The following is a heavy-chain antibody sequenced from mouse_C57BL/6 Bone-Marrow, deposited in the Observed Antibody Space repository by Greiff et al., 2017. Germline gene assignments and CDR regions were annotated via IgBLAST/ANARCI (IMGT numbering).Heavy chain of an antibody. V-gene: IGHV14-4*01. J-gene: IGHJ1*03. Sequence: EVQLQQSGAELVRPGASVKLSCTASGFNIKDDYMHWVKQRPEQGLEWIGWIDPENGDTESASKFQGKATITADTSSNTAYLQLSSLTSEDTAVYYCTIHDGSYWYFDVWGTGTTVTVSS. CDR3: TIHDGSYWYFDV. CDR2: IDPENGDT. D-gene: IGHD2-3*01. CDR1: GFNIKDDY.